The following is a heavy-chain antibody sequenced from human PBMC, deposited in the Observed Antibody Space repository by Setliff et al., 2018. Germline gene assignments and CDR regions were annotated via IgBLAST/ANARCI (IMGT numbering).Heavy chain of an antibody. J-gene: IGHJ4*02. CDR1: GYSIRSGNY. CDR3: ARGPPVNFGVVTPGYFEY. D-gene: IGHD3-3*01. V-gene: IGHV4-38-2*01. Sequence: PSETLSLTCAVSGYSIRSGNYWGWIRQPPGKGLEWIGSISHSGSAYYNPSLKSRVTISLDMSKNQFSLKLSSVTAAETARYYCARGPPVNFGVVTPGYFEYWGQGNPVTVS. CDR2: ISHSGSA.